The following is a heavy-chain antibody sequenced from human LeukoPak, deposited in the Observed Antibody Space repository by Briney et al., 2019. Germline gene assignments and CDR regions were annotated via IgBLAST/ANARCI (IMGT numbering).Heavy chain of an antibody. CDR3: ARVRGGSSWYYFDC. CDR2: IYSGGST. D-gene: IGHD6-13*01. V-gene: IGHV3-53*01. J-gene: IGHJ4*02. CDR1: GFTVSSNY. Sequence: GGSLSLSCAASGFTVSSNYMSWVRQAPGKGLEWVSVIYSGGSTYYADSVKGRFTISRDNSKNTLYLQMNSLRAEDTAVYYCARVRGGSSWYYFDCGGQGTLVTVSS.